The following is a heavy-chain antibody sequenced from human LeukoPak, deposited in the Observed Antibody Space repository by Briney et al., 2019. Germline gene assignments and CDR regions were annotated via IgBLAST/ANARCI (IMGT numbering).Heavy chain of an antibody. CDR3: ARDSWWELLGGLGVNFDY. CDR1: GFTFSSYS. V-gene: IGHV3-21*01. J-gene: IGHJ4*02. Sequence: GGSLRLSCAASGFTFSSYSMNWVRQAPGKGLEWVSSISSSSSYIYYADSVKGRFTISRDNAKNSLYLQMNSLRAEDTAVYYCARDSWWELLGGLGVNFDYWGQGTLVTVSS. CDR2: ISSSSSYI. D-gene: IGHD1-26*01.